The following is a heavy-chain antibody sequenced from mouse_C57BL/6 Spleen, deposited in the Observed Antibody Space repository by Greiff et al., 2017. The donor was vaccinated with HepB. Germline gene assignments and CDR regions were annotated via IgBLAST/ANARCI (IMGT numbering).Heavy chain of an antibody. D-gene: IGHD2-3*01. CDR2: IDPSDSYT. V-gene: IGHV1-50*01. CDR3: ARGEAFFDGLPGARFAY. J-gene: IGHJ3*01. Sequence: VQLQQSGAELVKPGASVKLSCKASGYTFTSYWMQWVKQRPGQGLEWIGEIDPSDSYTNYNQKFKGKATLTVDTSSSTAYMQLSSLTSEDSAVYYCARGEAFFDGLPGARFAYWGQGTLVTVSA. CDR1: GYTFTSYW.